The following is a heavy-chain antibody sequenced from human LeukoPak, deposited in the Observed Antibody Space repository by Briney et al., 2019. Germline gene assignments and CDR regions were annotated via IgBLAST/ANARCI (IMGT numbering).Heavy chain of an antibody. CDR1: GFTFSDYD. Sequence: AGGSLRLSCAASGFTFSDYDMSWIRQAPGKGLEGVSYISSSGSTIYYADSVKGRFTISRDNAKNTLYLQMNSLRAEDTAVYYCARDLGYCSGGTCEAGGFDIWGQGKMVTVSS. V-gene: IGHV3-11*01. J-gene: IGHJ3*02. CDR2: ISSSGSTI. D-gene: IGHD2-15*01. CDR3: ARDLGYCSGGTCEAGGFDI.